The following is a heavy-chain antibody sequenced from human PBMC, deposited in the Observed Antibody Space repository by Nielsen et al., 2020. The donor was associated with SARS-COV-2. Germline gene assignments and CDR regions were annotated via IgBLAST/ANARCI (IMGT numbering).Heavy chain of an antibody. V-gene: IGHV3-33*05. CDR3: ARDGRQSGYDERSWFDT. CDR2: ISHDGNNI. CDR1: GFIFDTFG. Sequence: GESLKISCATSGFIFDTFGMHWVRQAPGKGLDWLAVISHDGNNIFYADSVKGRFTISRDNAKNSLFLEMNSLGGEDTAVYYCARDGRQSGYDERSWFDTWGQGTLVTVSS. D-gene: IGHD5-12*01. J-gene: IGHJ5*02.